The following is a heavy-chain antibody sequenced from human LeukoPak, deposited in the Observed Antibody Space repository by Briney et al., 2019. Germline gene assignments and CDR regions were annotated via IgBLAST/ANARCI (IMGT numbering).Heavy chain of an antibody. CDR1: GYTFTSYG. CDR3: ARSYYDSSGYWNKDYFDY. J-gene: IGHJ4*02. CDR2: ISAYNGNT. V-gene: IGHV1-18*01. Sequence: ASVEVSCKASGYTFTSYGISWVRQAPGQGLEWMGWISAYNGNTNYAQKLQGRVTMTTDTSTSTAYMELRSLRSDDTAVYYCARSYYDSSGYWNKDYFDYWGQGTLVTVSS. D-gene: IGHD3-22*01.